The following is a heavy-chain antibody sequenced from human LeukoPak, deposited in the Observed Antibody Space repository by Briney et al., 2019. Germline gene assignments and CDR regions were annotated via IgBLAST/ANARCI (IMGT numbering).Heavy chain of an antibody. J-gene: IGHJ4*02. CDR3: AVYSGSYYPYLDY. V-gene: IGHV5-51*01. CDR1: GYTFTSYW. Sequence: KVSCKASGYTFTSYWIAWVRQMPGKGLEYMGIIYPGDSETTYSPSFQGQATMSADKSISTAYLQWSSLRASDTAMYYCAVYSGSYYPYLDYWGQGTQVTVSS. D-gene: IGHD1-26*01. CDR2: IYPGDSET.